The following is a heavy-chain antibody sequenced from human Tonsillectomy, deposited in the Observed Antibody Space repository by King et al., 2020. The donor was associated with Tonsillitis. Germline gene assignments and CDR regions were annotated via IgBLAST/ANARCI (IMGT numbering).Heavy chain of an antibody. CDR3: AKDLRVRYYDSSGYYGRVDY. CDR1: GFTFSSYG. CDR2: ISYDGSNK. V-gene: IGHV3-30*18. J-gene: IGHJ4*02. Sequence: VQLVESGGGVVQPGRSLRLSCAASGFTFSSYGMHWVRQAPGKGLEWVAGISYDGSNKYYADSVKGRFTISRDNSKNTLYLQMNSLRAEDMAVYYCAKDLRVRYYDSSGYYGRVDYWGQGTLVTVSS. D-gene: IGHD3-22*01.